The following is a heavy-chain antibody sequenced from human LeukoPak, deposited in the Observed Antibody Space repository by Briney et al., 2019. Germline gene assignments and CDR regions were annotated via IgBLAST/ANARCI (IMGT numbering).Heavy chain of an antibody. CDR1: GGSLSSYY. V-gene: IGHV4-59*08. D-gene: IGHD3-10*01. CDR2: IYYSGST. CDR3: ARHAGSLIILDY. J-gene: IGHJ4*02. Sequence: SETLSLTCTVSGGSLSSYYWSWIRQPPGKGLEWIGYIYYSGSTNYNPSLKSRVTISVDTSKNQFSLKLSSVTAADTAVYYCARHAGSLIILDYWGQGTLVTVSS.